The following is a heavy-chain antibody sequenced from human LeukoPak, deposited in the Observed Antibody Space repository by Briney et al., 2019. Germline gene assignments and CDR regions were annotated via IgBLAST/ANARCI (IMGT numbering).Heavy chain of an antibody. V-gene: IGHV3-30*03. Sequence: GRSLRLYCAASGFTLDSHGMHWVRQAPGKGLEWVAVISYDGSNKYYADSVKGRFTISRDNSKTTLYLQMDSLRAEDTAVYYCARDYDIFTGYSNGYYFDYWGQGTLVPVSS. CDR2: ISYDGSNK. J-gene: IGHJ4*02. D-gene: IGHD3-9*01. CDR3: ARDYDIFTGYSNGYYFDY. CDR1: GFTLDSHG.